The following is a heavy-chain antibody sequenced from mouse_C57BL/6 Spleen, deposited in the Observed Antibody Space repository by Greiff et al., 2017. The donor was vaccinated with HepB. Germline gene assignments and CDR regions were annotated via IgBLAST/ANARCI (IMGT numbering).Heavy chain of an antibody. CDR1: GYTFTSYW. J-gene: IGHJ2*01. CDR3: TRIDGTLDY. Sequence: VQLQQSGAELVKPGASVKLSCKASGYTFTSYWMHWVKQRPGQGLEWIGAIYPGNSDTSYNQKFKGKAKLTAVTSASTAYMELSSLTNEDSAVYYCTRIDGTLDYWGQGTTLTVSS. CDR2: IYPGNSDT. D-gene: IGHD2-3*01. V-gene: IGHV1-5*01.